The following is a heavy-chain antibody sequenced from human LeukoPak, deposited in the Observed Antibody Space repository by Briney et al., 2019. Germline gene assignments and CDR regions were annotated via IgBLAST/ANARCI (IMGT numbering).Heavy chain of an antibody. CDR3: ARSLVAVTELDY. CDR2: IHYSGST. Sequence: PSETLSLTCTVSGGSISSYYWSWIRQPPGKGLEWIGYIHYSGSTNYNPSLKSRVTISVDTSKNQFSLKLSSVTAADTAVYYCARSLVAVTELDYWGQGTLVTVSS. V-gene: IGHV4-59*08. CDR1: GGSISSYY. D-gene: IGHD6-19*01. J-gene: IGHJ4*02.